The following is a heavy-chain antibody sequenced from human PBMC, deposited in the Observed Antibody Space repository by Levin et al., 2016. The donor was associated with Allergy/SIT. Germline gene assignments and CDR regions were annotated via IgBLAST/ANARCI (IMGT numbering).Heavy chain of an antibody. CDR3: AKDSRAVAASFDH. CDR2: IWYDGSNK. V-gene: IGHV3-33*06. CDR1: GFIFSSYG. J-gene: IGHJ4*02. Sequence: GEFLKISCAASGFIFSSYGMHWVRQAPGKGLEWVAVIWYDGSNKYYADSVKGRFSISRDNSKDTVVLEMKSLRVEDAAVYYCAKDSRAVAASFDHWGQGTLVTVSS. D-gene: IGHD6-19*01.